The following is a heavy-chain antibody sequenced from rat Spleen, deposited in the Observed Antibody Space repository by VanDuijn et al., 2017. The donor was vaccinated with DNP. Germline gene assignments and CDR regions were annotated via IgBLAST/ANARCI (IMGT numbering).Heavy chain of an antibody. D-gene: IGHD1-12*02. V-gene: IGHV2-63*01. CDR2: MWYDGDT. Sequence: QVQLKESGLGLVQPSQTLSLTCTVSGFSLNSYSVSWVRQPSGRGPEWMGRMWYDGDTAYNSDLKSRLSISRDTSKNQVFLKMNSLQTDDTGTYYCTRDQDYYYDGGYYPTMDAWGQGTSVTVSS. J-gene: IGHJ4*01. CDR1: GFSLNSYS. CDR3: TRDQDYYYDGGYYPTMDA.